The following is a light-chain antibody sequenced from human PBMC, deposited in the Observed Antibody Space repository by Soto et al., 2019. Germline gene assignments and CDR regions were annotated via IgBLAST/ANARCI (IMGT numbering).Light chain of an antibody. CDR3: QQYDSLPLT. CDR1: QDISNY. CDR2: DVS. Sequence: DLQMTQSPPSLSVSVVDRFTLTCRASQDISNYLHWFKQKQGKAPQXXSFDVSNLQTGVPSRFSGGGSGTDFALTISSLEPEDIATYYCQQYDSLPLTFGQGTRLEIK. V-gene: IGKV1-33*01. J-gene: IGKJ5*01.